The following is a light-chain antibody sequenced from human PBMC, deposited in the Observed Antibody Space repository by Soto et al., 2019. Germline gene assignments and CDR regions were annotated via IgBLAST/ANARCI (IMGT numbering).Light chain of an antibody. CDR1: QSVKNK. J-gene: IGKJ5*01. CDR3: QQFNNWPPIT. CDR2: DAS. Sequence: EIVMTQSPATLSVSPGERVTLSCRASQSVKNKLVWYQWKPGQAPRPLIYDASIRATGVPARFSGSGFGTEFTLTISNLQSKDFAIYYFQQFNNWPPITFGQGTRLEIK. V-gene: IGKV3-15*01.